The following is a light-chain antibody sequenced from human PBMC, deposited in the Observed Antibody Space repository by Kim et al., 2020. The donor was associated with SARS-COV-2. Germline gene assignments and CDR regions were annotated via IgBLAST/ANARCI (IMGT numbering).Light chain of an antibody. CDR1: QSLSSN. Sequence: EIVMTQSPATLSVSPGERATLSCRASQSLSSNLVWYQQKPGQAPRLLIFGASARAPGIPARFSGSGSGTEYTTTISSLQADDFAVYYYQQFHSWPLDSLGQGTKLEI. CDR2: GAS. CDR3: QQFHSWPLDS. V-gene: IGKV3-15*01. J-gene: IGKJ2*03.